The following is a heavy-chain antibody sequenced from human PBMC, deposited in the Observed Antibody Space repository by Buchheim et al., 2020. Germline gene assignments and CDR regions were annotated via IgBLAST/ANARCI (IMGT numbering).Heavy chain of an antibody. Sequence: QVQLQESGPGLVKPSETLSLTCTVSGGSISSYYWSWIRQPPGKGLEWIGYIYYSGSTNYNPSLKSRVTLSVDTSKNQFSLKLSSVTAADTAVYYWARRGRWGSSSSFDPWGQGTL. CDR1: GGSISSYY. CDR3: ARRGRWGSSSSFDP. V-gene: IGHV4-59*08. D-gene: IGHD6-6*01. CDR2: IYYSGST. J-gene: IGHJ5*02.